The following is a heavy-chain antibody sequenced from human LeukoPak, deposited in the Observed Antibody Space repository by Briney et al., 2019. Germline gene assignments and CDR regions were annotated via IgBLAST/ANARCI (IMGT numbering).Heavy chain of an antibody. CDR1: GFTFSSYG. CDR3: ASFRFVVLIT. Sequence: GGSLRLSCAASGFTFSSYGMHWVRQAPGKGLEWVAFIRYDGSNKYYADSVKGRFAISRDNSKNTLYLQMNSLRAEDTAVYYCASFRFVVLITWGQGTVVTVSS. D-gene: IGHD2-8*01. CDR2: IRYDGSNK. V-gene: IGHV3-30*02. J-gene: IGHJ5*02.